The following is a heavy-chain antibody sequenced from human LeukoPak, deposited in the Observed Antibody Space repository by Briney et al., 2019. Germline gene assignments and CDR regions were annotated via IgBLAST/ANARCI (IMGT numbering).Heavy chain of an antibody. CDR3: ARVGYSHSGIDH. J-gene: IGHJ4*02. Sequence: PSETLSLTCTVSGASTSSRSYYWGWIRQPPGKGLEWIGSIYYNGSTYYNPSLKSRVTISIETSKDKFSLKLSSVTAADTAVYYCARVGYSHSGIDHWGQGTLVTVSS. CDR1: GASTSSRSYY. CDR2: IYYNGST. D-gene: IGHD5-18*01. V-gene: IGHV4-39*07.